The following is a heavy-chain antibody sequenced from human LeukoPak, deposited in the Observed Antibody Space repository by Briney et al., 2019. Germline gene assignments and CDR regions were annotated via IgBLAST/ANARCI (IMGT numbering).Heavy chain of an antibody. CDR3: ARDSSGPWFDP. J-gene: IGHJ5*02. Sequence: GGSLRLSCAASGFTFSRHSMNWVRQAPGKGLEWVSSITGSGSFVYYADSVKGRFTISRDNAKNSLFLQMNSLRAGDTAVYYCARDSSGPWFDPWGEGTLVTVSS. D-gene: IGHD6-6*01. CDR1: GFTFSRHS. CDR2: ITGSGSFV. V-gene: IGHV3-21*01.